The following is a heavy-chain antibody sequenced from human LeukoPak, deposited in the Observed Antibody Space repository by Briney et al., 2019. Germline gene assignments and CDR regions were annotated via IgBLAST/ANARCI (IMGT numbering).Heavy chain of an antibody. V-gene: IGHV1-2*02. Sequence: ASVKVSCKASGNTFTGYYMHWVRQAPGQGLEWMGWINPNSGGTNYAQKFQGRVTMTRDTSISTAYMELSRLRSDDTAVYYCARDRGRYYYMDVWGKGTTVTVSS. CDR1: GNTFTGYY. D-gene: IGHD3-10*01. CDR2: INPNSGGT. J-gene: IGHJ6*03. CDR3: ARDRGRYYYMDV.